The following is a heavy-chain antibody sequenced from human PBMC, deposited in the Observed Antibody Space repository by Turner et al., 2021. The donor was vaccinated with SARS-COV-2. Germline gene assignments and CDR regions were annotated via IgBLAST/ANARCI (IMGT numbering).Heavy chain of an antibody. CDR3: ARRRGMDV. J-gene: IGHJ6*02. Sequence: EVQLVESGGGLVQPGGPLRLSCAASGFTFSSFWMSWVRQGPGKGLGWVANIKEDGSEKYYVDSVKGRFTISRDNAKNSVYLQMNSLRAEDTAVYYCARRRGMDVWGQGTTVTVSS. CDR1: GFTFSSFW. V-gene: IGHV3-7*01. CDR2: IKEDGSEK.